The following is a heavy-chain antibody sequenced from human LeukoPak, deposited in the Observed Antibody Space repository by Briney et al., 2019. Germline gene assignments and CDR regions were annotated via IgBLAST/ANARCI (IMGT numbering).Heavy chain of an antibody. CDR2: IKSETDGGTA. CDR1: GFTFSNAW. J-gene: IGHJ4*02. CDR3: SGDCSSTSCPGY. V-gene: IGHV3-15*01. Sequence: GGSLRLSCAASGFTFSNAWMSWVRQAPGKGLEWVGRIKSETDGGTADYAAPVKGRFTISRDDSKNTLYLQMNSLKTEDTAVYYCSGDCSSTSCPGYWGQGTLVTVSS. D-gene: IGHD2-2*01.